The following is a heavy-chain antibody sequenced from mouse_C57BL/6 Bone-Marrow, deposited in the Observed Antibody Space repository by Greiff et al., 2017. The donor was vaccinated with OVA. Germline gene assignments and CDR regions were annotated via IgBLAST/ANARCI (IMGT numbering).Heavy chain of an antibody. CDR3: ARFYYGSSYFDY. Sequence: EVQLVESEGGLVQPGSSMKLSCTASGFTFSDYYMAWVRQVPEKGLEWVANINYDGSSTYYLDSLKSRFIISRDNAKNILYLQMSSLKSEDTATYYCARFYYGSSYFDYWGQGTTLTVSS. CDR1: GFTFSDYY. J-gene: IGHJ2*01. D-gene: IGHD1-1*01. V-gene: IGHV5-16*01. CDR2: INYDGSST.